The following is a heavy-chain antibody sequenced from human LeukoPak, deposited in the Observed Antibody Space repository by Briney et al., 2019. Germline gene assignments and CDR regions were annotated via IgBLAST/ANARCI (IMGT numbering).Heavy chain of an antibody. CDR3: ARDRKIGGSRGHFDY. J-gene: IGHJ4*02. CDR2: IIPIFGTA. Sequence: SVKVSSKASGGTFSSYAISWVRPAPGQGLEWMGGIIPIFGTANYAQKFQGRVTITADESTSTAYMELSSLRSEDTAVYYCARDRKIGGSRGHFDYWGQGTLVTVSS. CDR1: GGTFSSYA. D-gene: IGHD5-12*01. V-gene: IGHV1-69*13.